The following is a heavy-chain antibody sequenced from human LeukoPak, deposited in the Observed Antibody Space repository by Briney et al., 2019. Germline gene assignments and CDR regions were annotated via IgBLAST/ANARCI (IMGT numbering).Heavy chain of an antibody. CDR3: ASLGYGSDSYYDY. CDR1: GGSFSGYY. V-gene: IGHV4-34*01. J-gene: IGHJ4*02. Sequence: SETLSLTCAVYGGSFSGYYWSWIRQPPGKGLEWIGEINHSGSTNYNPSLKSRVTISVDTSKNQFSLKLSSVTAADTAVYYCASLGYGSDSYYDYWGQGTLVTVSS. CDR2: INHSGST. D-gene: IGHD3-10*01.